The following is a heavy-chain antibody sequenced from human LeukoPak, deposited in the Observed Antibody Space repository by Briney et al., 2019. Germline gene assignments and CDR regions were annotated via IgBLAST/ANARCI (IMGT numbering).Heavy chain of an antibody. Sequence: GASVKVSCKASGYNFSSYYIQWVRQDPGQGLEWMGLLNPSRGTTAYAPKFQGRVTMTRDTSSNTVYMELRGLRSDDTAIYYCARDATRGIGGSDDLDFWGQGSLVTVPS. D-gene: IGHD3-16*01. CDR1: GYNFSSYY. J-gene: IGHJ4*02. V-gene: IGHV1-46*01. CDR2: LNPSRGTT. CDR3: ARDATRGIGGSDDLDF.